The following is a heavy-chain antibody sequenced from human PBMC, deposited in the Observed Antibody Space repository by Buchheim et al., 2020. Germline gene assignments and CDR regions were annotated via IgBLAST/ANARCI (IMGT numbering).Heavy chain of an antibody. D-gene: IGHD2-2*01. CDR3: ARQGEIVVVPAAMTYYGMDV. CDR2: IYPGDSDT. J-gene: IGHJ6*02. V-gene: IGHV5-51*01. CDR1: GYSFTSYW. Sequence: EVQLVQSGAEVKKPGESLKISCKGSGYSFTSYWIGWVRQMPGKGLEWMGIIYPGDSDTRYSPSFQGQVTISADKSISTPYLQGSSLKASDTAMYYCARQGEIVVVPAAMTYYGMDVWGQGTT.